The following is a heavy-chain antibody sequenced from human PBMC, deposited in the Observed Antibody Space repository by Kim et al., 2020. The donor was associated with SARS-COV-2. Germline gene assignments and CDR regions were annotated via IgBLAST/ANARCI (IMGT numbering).Heavy chain of an antibody. V-gene: IGHV3-20*04. CDR3: ARGYGSGGYYNFPNY. CDR2: INWNGGST. CDR1: GFTFDDYG. Sequence: GGSLRLSCAASGFTFDDYGMSWVRQAPGKGLEWVSGINWNGGSTGYADSVKGRFTISRDNAKNSLYLQMNSLRAEDTALYYCARGYGSGGYYNFPNYWGQGTLVTVSS. D-gene: IGHD3-10*01. J-gene: IGHJ4*02.